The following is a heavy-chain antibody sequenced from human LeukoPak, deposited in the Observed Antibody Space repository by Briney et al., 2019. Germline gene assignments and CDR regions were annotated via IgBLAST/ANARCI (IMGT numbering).Heavy chain of an antibody. V-gene: IGHV4-34*01. CDR1: GGSFSGYY. Sequence: SSETLSLTCAVYGGSFSGYYWSWIRQPPGKGPEWIGEINHSGSTNYNPSLKSRVTISVDTSKNQFSLKLSSVTAADTAVYYCARDPYYDILTVGFDYWGQGTLVTVSS. D-gene: IGHD3-9*01. CDR2: INHSGST. CDR3: ARDPYYDILTVGFDY. J-gene: IGHJ4*02.